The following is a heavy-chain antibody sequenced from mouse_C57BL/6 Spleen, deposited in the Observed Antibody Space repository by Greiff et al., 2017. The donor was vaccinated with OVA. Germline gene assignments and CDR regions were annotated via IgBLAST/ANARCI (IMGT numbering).Heavy chain of an antibody. CDR3: YWYFDV. V-gene: IGHV1-50*01. Sequence: VQLQQSGAELVKPGASVKLSCKASGYTFTSYWMQWVKQRPGQGLEWIGEIDPSDSYTNYNQKFKGKATLTVDTSSSTAYMQLSSLTSEDSAVYYCYWYFDVWGTGTTVTVSS. J-gene: IGHJ1*03. CDR1: GYTFTSYW. CDR2: IDPSDSYT.